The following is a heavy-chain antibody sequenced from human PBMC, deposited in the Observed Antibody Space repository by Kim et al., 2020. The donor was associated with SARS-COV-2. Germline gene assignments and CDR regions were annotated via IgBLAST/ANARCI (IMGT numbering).Heavy chain of an antibody. J-gene: IGHJ6*02. Sequence: GGSLRLSCAASGFTFSSYAMHWVRQAPGKGLEWVAVISYDGSNKYYADSVKGRFTISRDNSKNTLYLQMNSLRAEDTAVYYCAALAWELLPYYYYGMDVWGQGTPVTVSS. CDR2: ISYDGSNK. V-gene: IGHV3-30*04. D-gene: IGHD1-26*01. CDR1: GFTFSSYA. CDR3: AALAWELLPYYYYGMDV.